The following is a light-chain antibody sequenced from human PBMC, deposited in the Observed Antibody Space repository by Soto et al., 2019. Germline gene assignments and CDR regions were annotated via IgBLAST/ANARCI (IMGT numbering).Light chain of an antibody. J-gene: IGKJ3*01. V-gene: IGKV3-20*01. CDR2: GAS. CDR1: QSLSSSY. Sequence: EIVLTQSPGTLSLSPGERATLSCRASQSLSSSYLVWYQQKPGQAPRLLIYGASTRATGIPDRFSGSGSGTDFTLTISRLEPEDFEAYYCQHYGNTPPSVTFGPGTKVDIK. CDR3: QHYGNTPPSVT.